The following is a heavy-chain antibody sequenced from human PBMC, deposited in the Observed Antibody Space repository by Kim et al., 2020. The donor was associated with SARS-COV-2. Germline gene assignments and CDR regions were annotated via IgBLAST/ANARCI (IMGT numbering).Heavy chain of an antibody. J-gene: IGHJ2*01. CDR3: ARDPRSLGITMVRGVINAWYFDL. CDR2: IIPIFGTA. Sequence: SVKVSCKASGGTFSSYAISWVRQAPGQGLEWMGGIIPIFGTANYAQKFQGRVTITADESTSTAYMELSSLRSEDTAVYYCARDPRSLGITMVRGVINAWYFDLWGRGTLVTVSS. CDR1: GGTFSSYA. D-gene: IGHD3-10*01. V-gene: IGHV1-69*13.